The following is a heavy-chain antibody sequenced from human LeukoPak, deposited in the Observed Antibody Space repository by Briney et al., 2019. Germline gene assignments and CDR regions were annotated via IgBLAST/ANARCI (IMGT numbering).Heavy chain of an antibody. J-gene: IGHJ4*01. Sequence: PGGSLRLSCAASGSIFSNYGMNWVRQAPGKGLEWVSYISSSSSTIYYADSVKGRFTISRDDAKNSLYLQMNSLRAEDTAVYYCSRTPTSGGYWGHGTLVTVSS. CDR2: ISSSSSTI. CDR1: GSIFSNYG. V-gene: IGHV3-48*01. CDR3: SRTPTSGGY.